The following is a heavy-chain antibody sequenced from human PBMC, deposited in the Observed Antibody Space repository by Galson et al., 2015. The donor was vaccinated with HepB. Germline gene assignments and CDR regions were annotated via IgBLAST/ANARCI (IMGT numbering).Heavy chain of an antibody. CDR2: IWKDGTNK. Sequence: SLRLSCAASEFTFSDYGMHWVRQAPGKGLEWVALIWKDGTNKYYADSVKGRFTISRDNSENSVFLQMDSLRDEDTAVYYCVRVAVDTTIFRGYWYFDLWGRGTLVTVSS. V-gene: IGHV3-33*01. CDR3: VRVAVDTTIFRGYWYFDL. J-gene: IGHJ2*01. CDR1: EFTFSDYG. D-gene: IGHD5-18*01.